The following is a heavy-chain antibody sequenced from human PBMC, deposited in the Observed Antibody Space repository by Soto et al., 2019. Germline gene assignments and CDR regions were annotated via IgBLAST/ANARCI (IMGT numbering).Heavy chain of an antibody. CDR3: ARGVVVAAAYFDY. J-gene: IGHJ4*02. CDR2: INHSGST. D-gene: IGHD2-15*01. CDR1: GGSFSGYY. Sequence: QVQLQQWGAGLLKPSETLSLTCAVYGGSFSGYYWSWIRQPPGKGLEWIGEINHSGSTNYNPSLKRLVTISVDTSKNQFSLKLSSVTAADTAVFYCARGVVVAAAYFDYWGQGTLVTVSS. V-gene: IGHV4-34*01.